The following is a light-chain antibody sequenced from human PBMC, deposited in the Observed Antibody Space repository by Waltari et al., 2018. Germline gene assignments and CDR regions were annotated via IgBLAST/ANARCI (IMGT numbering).Light chain of an antibody. CDR3: QQVNSYPRT. CDR2: AAS. Sequence: DIQLTQSPSFLSASVGDRVTITCRARQGISSYLAWYQQKLGKAPKLLIYAASTLQSGVPSRFSGSGSGTEFTLTISSLQPEDFATYYCQQVNSYPRTFGPGTKVDIK. V-gene: IGKV1-9*01. CDR1: QGISSY. J-gene: IGKJ3*01.